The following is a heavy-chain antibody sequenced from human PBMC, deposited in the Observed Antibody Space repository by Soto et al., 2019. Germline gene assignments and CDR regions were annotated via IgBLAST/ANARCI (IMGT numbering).Heavy chain of an antibody. V-gene: IGHV6-1*01. D-gene: IGHD3-3*01. CDR3: ASGPSTIFGVSRYYFDY. CDR2: TYYRSKWYN. Sequence: SQTLSLTCAISGDSVSSNSAAWNWIGQSPSRGLEWLGRTYYRSKWYNDYAVSVKSRITINPDTSKNQFSLQLNSVTPEDTAVYYCASGPSTIFGVSRYYFDYWGQGTLVPSPQ. CDR1: GDSVSSNSAA. J-gene: IGHJ4*02.